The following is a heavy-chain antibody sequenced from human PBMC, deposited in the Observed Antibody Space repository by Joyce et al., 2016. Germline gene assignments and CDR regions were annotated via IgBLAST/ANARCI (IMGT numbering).Heavy chain of an antibody. J-gene: IGHJ6*02. CDR3: ARGGLVYDYSMDV. CDR1: GFMFSTSS. CDR2: ISGDRRVI. D-gene: IGHD2-21*01. V-gene: IGHV3-21*02. Sequence: EVQLVESGGGLVKPGGSLKISCAASGFMFSTSSMSWFRQAAGKGLEWVSAISGDRRVIFHADSVRGRFTVSRDKAENSLYLQMKSLRVEDTAVYFCARGGLVYDYSMDVWGQGTTVIVSS.